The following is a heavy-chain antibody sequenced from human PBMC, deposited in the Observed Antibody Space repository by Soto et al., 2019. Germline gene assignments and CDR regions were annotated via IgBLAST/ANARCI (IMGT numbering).Heavy chain of an antibody. D-gene: IGHD2-15*01. CDR2: ISGTGGTT. V-gene: IGHV3-23*01. CDR1: GFSFSSYA. J-gene: IGHJ4*02. Sequence: PGGSLRLSCAASGFSFSSYAMHWVRQAPGKGLEWVSAISGTGGTTYYGDSVKGRFTISRDNSKNTLYLQMNSLRAEDTAVYYCAKDRGISHWGQGTLVTVSS. CDR3: AKDRGISH.